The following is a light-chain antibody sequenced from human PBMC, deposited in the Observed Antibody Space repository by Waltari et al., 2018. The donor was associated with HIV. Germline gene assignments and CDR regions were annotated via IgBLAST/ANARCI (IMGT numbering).Light chain of an antibody. CDR1: GSNMGNNY. Sequence: QSVLTQPPSVSAAPGQKVTISCSGSGSNMGNNYVSWYQQVPGTAPKVLIYHNNKRPSGILDRFSGSKSGTSATLGITGLQTGDEADYYCGTWDSSLSAVVFGGGTKLTVL. V-gene: IGLV1-51*01. J-gene: IGLJ2*01. CDR2: HNN. CDR3: GTWDSSLSAVV.